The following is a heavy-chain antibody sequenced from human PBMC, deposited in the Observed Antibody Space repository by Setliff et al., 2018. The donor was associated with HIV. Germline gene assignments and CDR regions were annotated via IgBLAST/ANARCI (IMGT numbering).Heavy chain of an antibody. CDR2: IHTSGST. J-gene: IGHJ4*02. Sequence: SETLSLTCAVSGDSMSGYYWSWIRQSPGKKLEWIGYIHTSGSTNYNPSLKSRVTISVDTSKNQFSLKLSSVTAADTAVYYCARNIAARPISYWGQGALVTVSS. V-gene: IGHV4-4*08. D-gene: IGHD6-6*01. CDR3: ARNIAARPISY. CDR1: GDSMSGYY.